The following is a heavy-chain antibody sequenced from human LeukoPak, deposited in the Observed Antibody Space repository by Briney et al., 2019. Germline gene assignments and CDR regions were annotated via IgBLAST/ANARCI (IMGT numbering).Heavy chain of an antibody. CDR2: INHSGST. CDR1: GGSFSGYY. Sequence: SETLSLTCAVYGGSFSGYYWSWIRQPPGKGLEWIGEINHSGSTNYNPSLKSRVTISVDTPKNQFSLKLSSVTAADTAVYYCARGGLGYCSSTSCRHLPNFDYWGQGTLVTVSS. CDR3: ARGGLGYCSSTSCRHLPNFDY. D-gene: IGHD2-2*01. V-gene: IGHV4-34*01. J-gene: IGHJ4*02.